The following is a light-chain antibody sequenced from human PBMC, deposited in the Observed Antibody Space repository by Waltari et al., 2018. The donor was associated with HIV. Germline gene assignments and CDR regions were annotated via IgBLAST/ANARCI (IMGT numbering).Light chain of an antibody. Sequence: SYELTQPPLVSVSPGQTASITCSGDKLGDKYACWYQQKPGQSPVLVIYQDSKRPSRIPERFSGSNSWNTATLTISGTQAMDEADYYCQAWDSSTGVFGTGTKVTVL. CDR1: KLGDKY. CDR3: QAWDSSTGV. V-gene: IGLV3-1*01. J-gene: IGLJ1*01. CDR2: QDS.